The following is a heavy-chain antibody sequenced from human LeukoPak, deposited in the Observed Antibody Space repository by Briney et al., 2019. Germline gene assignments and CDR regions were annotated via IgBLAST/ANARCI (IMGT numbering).Heavy chain of an antibody. J-gene: IGHJ5*02. CDR1: GGSISSYY. CDR2: IYYGGST. Sequence: PSETLSLTCTVSGGSISSYYWSWIRQPPGKGREWMGYIYYGGSTNYNPSLKSRVTISVDTSKNQFSLKLSSVTAADTAVYYCASTYSSSPGNWFDPWGQGTLVTVSS. CDR3: ASTYSSSPGNWFDP. V-gene: IGHV4-59*01. D-gene: IGHD6-6*01.